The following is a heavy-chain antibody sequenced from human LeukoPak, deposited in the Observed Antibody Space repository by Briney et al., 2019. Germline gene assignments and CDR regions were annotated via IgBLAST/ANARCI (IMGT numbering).Heavy chain of an antibody. Sequence: GGSLRLSCAASGFTFSSYWMHWVRQAPGKGLVWVSRIDSDGSSTSYADSVKGRFTISRDNAKNTLYLQMNSLRAEDTAVYYCARDQIYCTGGYCYFDYWGQGTLVTVSS. J-gene: IGHJ4*02. V-gene: IGHV3-74*01. CDR1: GFTFSSYW. D-gene: IGHD2-8*02. CDR3: ARDQIYCTGGYCYFDY. CDR2: IDSDGSST.